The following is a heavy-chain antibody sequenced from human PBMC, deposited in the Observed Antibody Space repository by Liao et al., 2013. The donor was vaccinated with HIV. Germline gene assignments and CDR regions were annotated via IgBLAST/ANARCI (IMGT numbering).Heavy chain of an antibody. CDR1: GGSFSDYQ. CDR2: INHSGRT. V-gene: IGHV4-34*01. Sequence: QVQLQQWGAGLLKPSETLSLTCSVYGGSFSDYQWTWIRQPPGKGLEWIGDINHSGRTNYNPSLKSRVTIAVDTSNNHFSLRLNSVTAADTAVYFCARVGMTTITGYYYYIDVWGKGTTVTVSS. CDR3: ARVGMTTITGYYYYIDV. D-gene: IGHD2-21*02. J-gene: IGHJ6*03.